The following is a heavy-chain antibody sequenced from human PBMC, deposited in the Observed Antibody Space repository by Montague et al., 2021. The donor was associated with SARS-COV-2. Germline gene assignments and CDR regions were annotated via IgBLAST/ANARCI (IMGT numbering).Heavy chain of an antibody. Sequence: SETLSLTCTVSGGSISSSSYYWGWIRQPPGKGLEWIGSIYYSGSTYYNPSLKSRVTISVDTSENQFSLKLSSVTAADTAVYYCARRVTGTTGHYYYGMDVWGQGTTVTVSS. CDR3: ARRVTGTTGHYYYGMDV. V-gene: IGHV4-39*01. D-gene: IGHD1-20*01. CDR2: IYYSGST. J-gene: IGHJ6*02. CDR1: GGSISSSSYY.